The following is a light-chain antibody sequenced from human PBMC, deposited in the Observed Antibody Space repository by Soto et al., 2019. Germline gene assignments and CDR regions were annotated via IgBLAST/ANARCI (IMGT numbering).Light chain of an antibody. J-gene: IGLJ1*01. CDR2: EGS. CDR3: CSYAGSSTYV. CDR1: SSDVGTYNL. Sequence: QSALTQPASASGSPGQSITISCTGTSSDVGTYNLVSWYQHHPGKAPKLMIYEGSKRPSGVSNRFSGSKSGNTASLTISGPQAEDEADDYCCSYAGSSTYVFGTGTKLTVL. V-gene: IGLV2-23*01.